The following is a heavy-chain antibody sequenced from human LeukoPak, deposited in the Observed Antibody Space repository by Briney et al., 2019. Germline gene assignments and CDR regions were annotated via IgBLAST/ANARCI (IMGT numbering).Heavy chain of an antibody. V-gene: IGHV3-48*04. J-gene: IGHJ4*02. CDR2: IVGSSSNM. CDR1: GFSFSTYS. Sequence: GGSLRLSCTASGFSFSTYSMNWVRQAPGKGLEWVSYIVGSSSNMYYADSVKGRFTISRDNAKNSLYLQMGSLRGEDTAVYYCVRALGSSSADYWGQGTLVTVSS. CDR3: VRALGSSSADY. D-gene: IGHD6-6*01.